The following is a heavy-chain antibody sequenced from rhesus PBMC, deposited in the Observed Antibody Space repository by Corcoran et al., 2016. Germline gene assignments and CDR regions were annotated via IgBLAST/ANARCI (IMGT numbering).Heavy chain of an antibody. CDR3: ARLGLGGAAAGPVFDY. J-gene: IGHJ4*01. Sequence: QVQLQESGPGLVKPSETLSLTCAVSGGSISDDYYWSWIRQPPGKGLEWSGYIYGSCGGTNYNPSLKNRVTNSIDTSKNQFALKLGSVPAADTAVYYCARLGLGGAAAGPVFDYWGQGVLVTVSS. D-gene: IGHD6S26*01. CDR1: GGSISDDYY. V-gene: IGHV4-106*01. CDR2: IYGSCGGT.